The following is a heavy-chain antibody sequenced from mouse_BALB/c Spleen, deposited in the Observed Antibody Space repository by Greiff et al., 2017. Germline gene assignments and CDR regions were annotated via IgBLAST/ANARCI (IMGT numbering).Heavy chain of an antibody. CDR1: GFTFSSYA. J-gene: IGHJ4*01. CDR3: ARRDYYGLYAMDD. D-gene: IGHD1-2*01. Sequence: EVKVVESGGGLVKPGGSLKLSCAASGFTFSSYAMSWVRQTPEKRLEWVASISSGGSTYYPDSVKGRFTISRDNARNILYLQMSSLRSEDTAMYYCARRDYYGLYAMDDWGQGTSVTVSS. CDR2: ISSGGST. V-gene: IGHV5-6-5*01.